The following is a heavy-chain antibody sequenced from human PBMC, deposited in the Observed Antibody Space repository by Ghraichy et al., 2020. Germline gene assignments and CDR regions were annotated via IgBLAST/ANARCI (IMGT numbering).Heavy chain of an antibody. V-gene: IGHV1-2*02. J-gene: IGHJ6*02. CDR2: INPNSGGT. CDR3: ATVPAASTLYGMDV. CDR1: GYTFTGYY. Sequence: ASVKVSCKASGYTFTGYYMHWVRQAPGQGLEWMGWINPNSGGTNYAQKFQGRVTMTRDTSISTAYMELSRLRSDDTAVYYCATVPAASTLYGMDVWGQGTTVTVSS. D-gene: IGHD2-2*01.